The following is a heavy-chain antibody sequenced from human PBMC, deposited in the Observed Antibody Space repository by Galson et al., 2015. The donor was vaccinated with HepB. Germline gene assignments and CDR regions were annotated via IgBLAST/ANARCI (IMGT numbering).Heavy chain of an antibody. CDR3: VRAPGGIYSY. V-gene: IGHV3-7*03. J-gene: IGHJ4*02. D-gene: IGHD2-8*02. Sequence: SLRLSCAASGFTFTNFWMHWVRQAPGKGLEWVANINQDGSQIYYVDSVKGRFTISRDSAKNSLYLQMNSLRADDTAIYYCVRAPGGIYSYWGQGILVTVSS. CDR1: GFTFTNFW. CDR2: INQDGSQI.